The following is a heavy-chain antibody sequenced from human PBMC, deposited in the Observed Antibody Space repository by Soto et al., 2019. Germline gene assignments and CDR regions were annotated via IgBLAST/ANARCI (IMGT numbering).Heavy chain of an antibody. D-gene: IGHD3-16*01. CDR1: GYTFTSNS. CDR3: ARDLGGLGDY. V-gene: IGHV1-3*01. J-gene: IGHJ4*02. CDR2: INAGKGNT. Sequence: ASVKVSCKASGYTFTSNSIHWLRQAPGQRLEWMGWINAGKGNTRYSPRFQGRLTITRDTSANTAYMDLSSLRSEDTAVYYCARDLGGLGDYWGQGTQVTVS.